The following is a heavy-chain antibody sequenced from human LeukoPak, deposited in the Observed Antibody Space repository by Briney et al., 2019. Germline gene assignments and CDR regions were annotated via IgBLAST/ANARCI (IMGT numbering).Heavy chain of an antibody. CDR2: IYISGST. V-gene: IGHV4-61*02. CDR3: ARDLNWNGHDAFDI. D-gene: IGHD1-20*01. J-gene: IGHJ3*02. CDR1: GAAISSGSYY. Sequence: PSQTLSLTCTVSGAAISSGSYYWSWIRQPAGKGLEWIGRIYISGSTNYNPSLKSRVTISVDTSKNQFSLKLSSVTAADTAVYYCARDLNWNGHDAFDIWGQGTMVTVSS.